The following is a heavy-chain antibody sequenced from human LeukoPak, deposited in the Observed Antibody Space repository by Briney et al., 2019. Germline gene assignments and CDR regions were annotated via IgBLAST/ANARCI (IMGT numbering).Heavy chain of an antibody. J-gene: IGHJ6*03. V-gene: IGHV3-30*18. Sequence: GGSLRLSCAASGFTFSSYGMHWVRQAPGKGLEWVALISYYGSNKYYADSVKGRFTISRDNSKNAVFLQMNSLRAEGTAVYYCAKQPDYYYYMDVWGKGTTVTVSS. CDR2: ISYYGSNK. CDR3: AKQPDYYYYMDV. CDR1: GFTFSSYG.